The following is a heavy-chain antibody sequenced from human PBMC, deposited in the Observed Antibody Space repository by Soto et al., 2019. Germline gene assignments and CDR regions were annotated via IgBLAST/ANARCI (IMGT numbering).Heavy chain of an antibody. D-gene: IGHD4-17*01. J-gene: IGHJ4*02. CDR1: GFTFSSYA. CDR3: ARDATTVTTGSYDY. V-gene: IGHV3-30-3*01. Sequence: QVQLVESGGGVVQPGRSLRLSCAASGFTFSSYAMHWVRQAPGKGLEWVAVISYDGSNKYYADSVKGRFTISRDNSKNTLYLQMNSLGAADTAVYYCARDATTVTTGSYDYWGQGTLVTVSS. CDR2: ISYDGSNK.